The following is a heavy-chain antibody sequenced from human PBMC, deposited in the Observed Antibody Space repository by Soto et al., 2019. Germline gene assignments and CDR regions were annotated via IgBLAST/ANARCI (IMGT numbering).Heavy chain of an antibody. V-gene: IGHV1-69*13. Sequence: ASVKVSCKASGGTFSSYAISWVRQAPGQGLEWMGGIIPIFGTANYAQKFQGRVTITADESTSTAYMELSSLRSEDTAVYYCARDKDIVLTVFPDDYYYYYGMDVWGQGTTVTSP. CDR3: ARDKDIVLTVFPDDYYYYYGMDV. D-gene: IGHD2-8*01. CDR1: GGTFSSYA. J-gene: IGHJ6*02. CDR2: IIPIFGTA.